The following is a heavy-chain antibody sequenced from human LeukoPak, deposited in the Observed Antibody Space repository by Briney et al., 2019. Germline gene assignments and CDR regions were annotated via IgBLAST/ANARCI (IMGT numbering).Heavy chain of an antibody. CDR1: GFTFGDYA. Sequence: PGGSLRLSCTTSGFTFGDYAMTWVRQAPGKGLEWVGFIRSKLFGATTDDAASVKGRFTISRDDSKNIAYLQMNSLKTDDTAVYYCARHLDFGRDAFDIWGQGTMVTVSS. D-gene: IGHD3-10*01. J-gene: IGHJ3*02. CDR2: IRSKLFGATT. CDR3: ARHLDFGRDAFDI. V-gene: IGHV3-49*04.